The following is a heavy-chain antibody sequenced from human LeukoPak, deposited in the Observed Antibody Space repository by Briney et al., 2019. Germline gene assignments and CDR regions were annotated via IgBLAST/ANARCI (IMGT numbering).Heavy chain of an antibody. D-gene: IGHD5-12*01. Sequence: GRSLRLSCAASGFSFSSYGMHWVRQAPGKGLEWVAVIWYDGSNKYYADSVKGRFTISRDNSKNTLYLQMNSLRAEDTSVYYCARVGYSGYDWGDASYYYGMDVWGKGTTVSVS. CDR3: ARVGYSGYDWGDASYYYGMDV. V-gene: IGHV3-33*01. CDR2: IWYDGSNK. J-gene: IGHJ6*04. CDR1: GFSFSSYG.